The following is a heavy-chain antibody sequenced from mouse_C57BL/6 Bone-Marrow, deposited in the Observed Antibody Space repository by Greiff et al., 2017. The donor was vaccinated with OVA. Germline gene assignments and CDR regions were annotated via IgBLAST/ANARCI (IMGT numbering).Heavy chain of an antibody. D-gene: IGHD2-10*01. CDR1: GYTFTSYW. CDR3: ARRRGLPVYYAMDY. V-gene: IGHV1-69*01. Sequence: VQLQQPGAELVMPGASVKLSCKASGYTFTSYWMHWVKQRPGQGLEWIGEIDPSDSYTNYNQKFKGKSTLTVDKSSSTAYMQLSSLTSEDSAVYYCARRRGLPVYYAMDYWGQGTSVTVSS. J-gene: IGHJ4*01. CDR2: IDPSDSYT.